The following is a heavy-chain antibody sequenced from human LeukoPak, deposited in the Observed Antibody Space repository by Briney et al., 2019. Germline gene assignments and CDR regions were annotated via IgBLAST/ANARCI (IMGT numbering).Heavy chain of an antibody. J-gene: IGHJ4*02. D-gene: IGHD3-3*01. CDR2: IYYSGST. V-gene: IGHV4-39*07. CDR1: GGSIISSSYY. Sequence: SETLSLTCTVSGGSIISSSYYWGWIRQPPGKGLEWIGSIYYSGSTYYNPSLKSRVTISVDTSKNQFFLKLTSVTAADTAVYYCARVLGVVLNFDFWGQGTLVTVSS. CDR3: ARVLGVVLNFDF.